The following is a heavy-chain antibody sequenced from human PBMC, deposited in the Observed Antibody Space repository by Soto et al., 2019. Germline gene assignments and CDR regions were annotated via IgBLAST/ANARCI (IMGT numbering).Heavy chain of an antibody. J-gene: IGHJ6*02. CDR3: ARGLRSTSGGMDV. CDR1: GFTFSSYA. CDR2: ISYDGSNK. D-gene: IGHD3-10*01. Sequence: LRLSCAASGFTFSSYAMHWVRQAPGKGLEWVAVISYDGSNKYYADSVKGRFTISRDNSKNTLYLQMNSLRAEDTAVYYCARGLRSTSGGMDVCGQGTPPTVS. V-gene: IGHV3-30-3*01.